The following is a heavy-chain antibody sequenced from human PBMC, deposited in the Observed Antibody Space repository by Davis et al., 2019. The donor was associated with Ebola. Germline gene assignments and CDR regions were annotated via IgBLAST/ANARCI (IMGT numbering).Heavy chain of an antibody. V-gene: IGHV3-23*01. J-gene: IGHJ4*02. CDR1: GFTFSSYW. CDR2: ISDTGDTT. Sequence: GESLKISCAASGFTFSSYWMSWVRQAPGKGLEWVSVISDTGDTTYYADSVKGRFTISRDTSKNTLYLQMNSLRAEDTAVYYCAKGIMEWLFGYWGQGTLVTVSS. D-gene: IGHD3-3*01. CDR3: AKGIMEWLFGY.